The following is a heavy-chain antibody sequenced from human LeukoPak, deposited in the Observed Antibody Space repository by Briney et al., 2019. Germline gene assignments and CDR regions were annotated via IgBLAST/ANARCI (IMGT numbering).Heavy chain of an antibody. D-gene: IGHD1-26*01. Sequence: ASVKVSCKASGYTFTGYYMHWVRQAPGQGLEWMGWINPNSGGTNYAQKLQGRVTMTTDTSTNTAYMELRSLRSDDTAVYYCARVDTGSYYAPSYYFDYWGQGTLVTVSS. J-gene: IGHJ4*02. CDR2: INPNSGGT. CDR1: GYTFTGYY. CDR3: ARVDTGSYYAPSYYFDY. V-gene: IGHV1-2*02.